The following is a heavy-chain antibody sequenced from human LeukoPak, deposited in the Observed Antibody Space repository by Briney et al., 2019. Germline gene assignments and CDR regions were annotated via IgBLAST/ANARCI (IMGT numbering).Heavy chain of an antibody. CDR2: VIPIFGTA. CDR3: ARPYYDILTGYYPIYYGMDV. D-gene: IGHD3-9*01. J-gene: IGHJ6*04. Sequence: GASVKVSCKASVGTFSSYAISWVRQAPGQGLEWMGGVIPIFGTANYAQKFQGRVTITADKSTSTAYMELSSLRSEDTGVYYCARPYYDILTGYYPIYYGMDVGGKGTTVTVSS. CDR1: VGTFSSYA. V-gene: IGHV1-69*06.